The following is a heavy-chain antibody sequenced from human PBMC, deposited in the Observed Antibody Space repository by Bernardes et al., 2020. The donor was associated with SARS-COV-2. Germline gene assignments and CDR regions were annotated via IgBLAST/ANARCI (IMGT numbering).Heavy chain of an antibody. D-gene: IGHD3-3*01. Sequence: GGSLRLSCAASGFTVSSNYMSWVRQAPGKGLEWVSVIYSGGSTYYADSVKGRFTISRDNSKNTLYLQMNSLRAEDTAVYYCARGSSKGRFLEWLVGHGDLGGMDVWGQGTTVTVSS. V-gene: IGHV3-66*01. CDR3: ARGSSKGRFLEWLVGHGDLGGMDV. CDR2: IYSGGST. CDR1: GFTVSSNY. J-gene: IGHJ6*02.